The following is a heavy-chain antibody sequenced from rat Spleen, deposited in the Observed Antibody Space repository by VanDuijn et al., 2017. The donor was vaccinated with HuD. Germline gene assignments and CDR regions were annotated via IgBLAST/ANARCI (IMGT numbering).Heavy chain of an antibody. J-gene: IGHJ2*01. CDR1: GFSLTSNG. CDR3: ARLRNRYYFDY. Sequence: QVQLKESGPGLVQPSQTLSLTCTVAGFSLTSNGVSWVRQPPGKGLEWSAAISSNGSTYYNSALTSRLSISRDTSKSQVFLKMKSLQTEDTAMYFCARLRNRYYFDYWGQGVMVTVSS. CDR2: ISSNGST. V-gene: IGHV2-6*01. D-gene: IGHD4-3*01.